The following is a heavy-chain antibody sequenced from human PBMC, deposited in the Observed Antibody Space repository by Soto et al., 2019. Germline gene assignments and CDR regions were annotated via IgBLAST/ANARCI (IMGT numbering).Heavy chain of an antibody. D-gene: IGHD6-19*01. J-gene: IGHJ3*01. CDR2: ITSTNSYT. CDR1: GFTFSDFY. V-gene: IGHV3-11*05. CDR3: ARGIYSGWYRADPFDV. Sequence: GGSLRLSCAASGFTFSDFYMNWIRQAPGKGLEWVSYITSTNSYTDYADSVKGRFTISRDNAKKSLYLQMNSQRAEDKAVFYCARGIYSGWYRADPFDVWGQGTMVTVSS.